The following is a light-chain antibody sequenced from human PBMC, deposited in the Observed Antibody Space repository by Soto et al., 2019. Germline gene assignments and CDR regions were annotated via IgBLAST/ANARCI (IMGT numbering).Light chain of an antibody. CDR2: DAS. J-gene: IGKJ5*01. Sequence: VVKQSPATLSLSPREGATLSCRASQSVSSDLAWYQQKPGQAPRLLIYDASNRATGIPARFSGSGSGTDFTLTISSLEAEDFAIHYCQQRSNGPPITFGQGTRLENK. CDR1: QSVSSD. V-gene: IGKV3-11*01. CDR3: QQRSNGPPIT.